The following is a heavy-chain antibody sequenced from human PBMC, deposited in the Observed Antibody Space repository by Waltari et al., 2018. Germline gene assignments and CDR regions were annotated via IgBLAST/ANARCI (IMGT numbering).Heavy chain of an antibody. CDR3: ARDDSYGQFMRFDF. Sequence: EVQLVESGGGLIQPGGSLRLSCEASGLTVSRNYMSWVRQAPGKGLEGLSAIYSGGNTFYADSVKGRFNISIDNSKNTLYLQMNSLRVDDTAVYYCARDDSYGQFMRFDFWGQVTVVTVSS. V-gene: IGHV3-53*01. CDR1: GLTVSRNY. CDR2: IYSGGNT. J-gene: IGHJ4*02. D-gene: IGHD5-18*01.